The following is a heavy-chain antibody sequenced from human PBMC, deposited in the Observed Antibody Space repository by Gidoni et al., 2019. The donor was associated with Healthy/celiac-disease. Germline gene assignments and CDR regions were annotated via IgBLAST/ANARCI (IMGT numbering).Heavy chain of an antibody. Sequence: QLQLQESGPGLVKPSETLSLTCTVSGGSISSSSYYWGWIRQPPGKGLEWIGSIYYSGSTYYNPSLKSRVTISVDTSKNQFSLKLSSVTAADTAVYYCARHGYGSGSYYNLPSTVAYYYYYYGMDVWGQGTTVTVSS. CDR3: ARHGYGSGSYYNLPSTVAYYYYYYGMDV. D-gene: IGHD3-10*01. CDR1: GGSISSSSYY. V-gene: IGHV4-39*01. J-gene: IGHJ6*02. CDR2: IYYSGST.